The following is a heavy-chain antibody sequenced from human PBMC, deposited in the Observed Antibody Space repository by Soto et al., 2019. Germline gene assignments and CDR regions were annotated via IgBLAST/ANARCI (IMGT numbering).Heavy chain of an antibody. CDR3: ARSVFT. J-gene: IGHJ5*02. D-gene: IGHD3-10*02. Sequence: QVQLQESGPGLVKPSQTLSLTCTVSGGSISIGGYYWNWIRQHPGKGLEWIGYIYYSGSTYNNPSLKSRVTISADTPKNQFSLTLSSVTATDTAVYYCARSVFTWGQGTRVTVSA. CDR2: IYYSGST. V-gene: IGHV4-31*03. CDR1: GGSISIGGYY.